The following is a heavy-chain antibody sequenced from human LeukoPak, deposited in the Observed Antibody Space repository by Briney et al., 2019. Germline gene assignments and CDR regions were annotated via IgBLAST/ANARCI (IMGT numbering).Heavy chain of an antibody. CDR1: EFTVNSNY. J-gene: IGHJ4*02. V-gene: IGHV3-66*01. CDR3: ARDLLDDYTLDY. D-gene: IGHD3-16*01. Sequence: GGSLRLSCAASEFTVNSNYMIWVRQAPGKGLEWVSLIYSGGSTYNADSVKDRFTISRDNSKNTVYLQMNSLRAEDTAVYYCARDLLDDYTLDYWGQGTLVTVSS. CDR2: IYSGGST.